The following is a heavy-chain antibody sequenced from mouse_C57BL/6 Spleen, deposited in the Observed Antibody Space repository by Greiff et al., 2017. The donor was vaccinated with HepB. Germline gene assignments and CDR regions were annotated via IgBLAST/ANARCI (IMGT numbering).Heavy chain of an antibody. Sequence: VQLQQSGAELVKPGASVKLSCTASGFNIKDYYMHWVKQRTEQGLEWIGRIDPEDGETKYAPKFQGKATITADTSSNTACLQLSSLTSEDTAVYYCASPYDGAWFAYWGQGTLVTVSA. J-gene: IGHJ3*01. D-gene: IGHD2-12*01. CDR2: IDPEDGET. CDR3: ASPYDGAWFAY. CDR1: GFNIKDYY. V-gene: IGHV14-2*01.